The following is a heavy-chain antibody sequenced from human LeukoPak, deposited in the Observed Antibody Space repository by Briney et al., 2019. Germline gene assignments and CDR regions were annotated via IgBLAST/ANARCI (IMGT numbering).Heavy chain of an antibody. D-gene: IGHD3-3*01. Sequence: SETLSLTCTVSGGSISSYYWSWIRQPPGKGLEWIGYIYYSGSTNYNPSLKSRVTISVDTSKNQFSLKLSSVTAADTAVYYCARSCRCGFFGVWGKGTTVTVSS. CDR3: ARSCRCGFFGV. V-gene: IGHV4-59*01. CDR1: GGSISSYY. CDR2: IYYSGST. J-gene: IGHJ6*04.